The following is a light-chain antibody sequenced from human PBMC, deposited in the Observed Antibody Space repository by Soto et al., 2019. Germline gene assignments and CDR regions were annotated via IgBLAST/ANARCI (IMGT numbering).Light chain of an antibody. CDR1: SSNIGAGYD. CDR3: QSYESSPSGYV. J-gene: IGLJ1*01. V-gene: IGLV1-40*01. CDR2: GDT. Sequence: VLTQPPSLSGAPGQRVTISCTGISSNIGAGYDVHWYQQLPGTAPKLLIYGDTNRPSGVPDRFSGSKSATSASLAITGLQAEDEADYYCQSYESSPSGYVFGTGTKVTVL.